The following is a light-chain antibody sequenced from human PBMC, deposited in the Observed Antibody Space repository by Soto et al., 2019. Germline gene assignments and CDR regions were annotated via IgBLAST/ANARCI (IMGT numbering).Light chain of an antibody. CDR3: QQSYSTPLP. J-gene: IGKJ4*01. Sequence: DIQMTQSTSSLSASVGDRVTITCRASQSISSYLNWYQQKPGKAPKLLIYAASSLQSGVPSRFSGSGSGTDFTLTISSLQPEDFATYDCQQSYSTPLPSGGGTKVEIK. V-gene: IGKV1-39*01. CDR1: QSISSY. CDR2: AAS.